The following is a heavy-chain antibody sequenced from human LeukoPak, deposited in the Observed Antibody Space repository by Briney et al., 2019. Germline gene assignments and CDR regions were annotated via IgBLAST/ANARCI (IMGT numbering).Heavy chain of an antibody. Sequence: GRSLRLSCAASGFTFSSYAMHWVRQAPGKGLEWVAVISYDGSNKYHADSVKGRFTISRDNSKNTLYLQMNSLRAEDTAVYYCARDGGHIVVVPAASSFDYWGQGTLVTVSS. CDR3: ARDGGHIVVVPAASSFDY. J-gene: IGHJ4*02. CDR2: ISYDGSNK. V-gene: IGHV3-30-3*01. CDR1: GFTFSSYA. D-gene: IGHD2-2*01.